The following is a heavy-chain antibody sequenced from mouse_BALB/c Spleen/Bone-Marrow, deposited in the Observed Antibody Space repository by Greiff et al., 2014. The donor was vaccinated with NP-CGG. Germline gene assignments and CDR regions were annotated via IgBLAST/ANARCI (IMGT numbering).Heavy chain of an antibody. CDR2: INPNSDNT. Sequence: QVQLQQPGSVLVKPGASVKMSCKASGYTFTSYWMHWAKQRPGQGLEWIGEINPNSDNTNYNEKFKGKATLTVDTSSSTAYVELRCLTSEDSSVYYCARHYMYSYYFDYWGQGTTLTVSS. CDR1: GYTFTSYW. D-gene: IGHD2-14*01. CDR3: ARHYMYSYYFDY. V-gene: IGHV1S130*01. J-gene: IGHJ2*01.